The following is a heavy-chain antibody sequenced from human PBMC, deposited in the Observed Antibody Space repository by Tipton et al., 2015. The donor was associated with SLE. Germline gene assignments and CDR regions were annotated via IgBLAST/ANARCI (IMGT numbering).Heavy chain of an antibody. J-gene: IGHJ3*02. CDR1: GFTFSSYS. V-gene: IGHV3-21*01. D-gene: IGHD2-15*01. CDR2: ISSGDTFI. Sequence: SLRLSCAASGFTFSSYSMNWVRQAPGKGLEWVSSISSGDTFIYYADSVKGRFTISRDNSKNSLYLQMNSLRAEDTAIYYCAGESLATHALDIWGQGTMVTVSS. CDR3: AGESLATHALDI.